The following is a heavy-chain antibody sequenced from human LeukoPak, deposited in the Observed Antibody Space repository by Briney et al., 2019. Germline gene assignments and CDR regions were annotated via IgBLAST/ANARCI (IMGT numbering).Heavy chain of an antibody. V-gene: IGHV1-18*01. CDR2: ISAYNGNT. CDR3: ARDLPSYIVVVPAAMASFDY. J-gene: IGHJ4*02. D-gene: IGHD2-2*01. Sequence: ASVKVSCKASGYTFTSYGISWVRQAPGQGLEWMGWISAYNGNTNYAQKLQGRVTMTTDTSTSIAYMELRSLRSDDTAVYYCARDLPSYIVVVPAAMASFDYWGQGTLVTVSS. CDR1: GYTFTSYG.